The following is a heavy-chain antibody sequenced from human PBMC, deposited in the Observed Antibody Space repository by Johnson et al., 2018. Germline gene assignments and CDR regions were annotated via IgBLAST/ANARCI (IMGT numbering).Heavy chain of an antibody. CDR3: AKDLKDLRFLEPSHGMDV. CDR1: GFTFRDYY. J-gene: IGHJ6*02. Sequence: QVQLVQSGGGSVKPGGSLRLSCAASGFTFRDYYMSWIRPAPGQGLEWISYISRSGSPLSYADSVKGRFTISRDNAKNSLYLHMNSLRAADTAVYYGAKDLKDLRFLEPSHGMDVWGQGTTVIVSS. V-gene: IGHV3-11*01. CDR2: ISRSGSPL. D-gene: IGHD3-3*01.